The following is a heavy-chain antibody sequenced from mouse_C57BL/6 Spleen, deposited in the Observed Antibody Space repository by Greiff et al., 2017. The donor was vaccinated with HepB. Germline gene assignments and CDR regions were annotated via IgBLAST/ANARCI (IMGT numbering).Heavy chain of an antibody. V-gene: IGHV2-2*01. CDR1: GFSLTSYG. CDR2: IWSGGST. Sequence: VKLMESGPGLVQPSQSLSITCTVSGFSLTSYGVHWVRQSPGKGLEWLGVIWSGGSTDYNAAFISRLSISKDNSKSQVFFKMNSLQADDTAIYYCARWDTTVVATRDAMDDWGQGTSVTVSS. J-gene: IGHJ4*01. D-gene: IGHD1-1*01. CDR3: ARWDTTVVATRDAMDD.